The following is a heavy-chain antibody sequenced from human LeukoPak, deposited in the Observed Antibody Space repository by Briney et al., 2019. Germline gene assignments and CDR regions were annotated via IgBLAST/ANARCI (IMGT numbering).Heavy chain of an antibody. J-gene: IGHJ5*02. D-gene: IGHD3-9*01. CDR1: GGSISEGNHF. V-gene: IGHV4-4*07. CDR3: ASRKNYDILTGYYTWFDP. Sequence: PSETLSLTCTVSGGSISEGNHFWTWIRQPAGKGLEWIGRIFPGGSVNYNPSLESRLTLSIDRSKNQFSLKLSSVTAADTAVYYCASRKNYDILTGYYTWFDPWGQGTLVTVSS. CDR2: IFPGGSV.